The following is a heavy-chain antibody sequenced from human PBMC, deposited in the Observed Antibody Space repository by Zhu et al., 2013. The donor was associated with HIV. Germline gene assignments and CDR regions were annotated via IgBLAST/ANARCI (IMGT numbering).Heavy chain of an antibody. J-gene: IGHJ4*02. CDR2: IYYSGST. CDR1: GGSISSGGYC. CDR3: AREPKTYSSSPYFDY. V-gene: IGHV4-31*03. D-gene: IGHD6-6*01. Sequence: VQLQESGPGLVKPSQTLSLTCTVSGGSISSGGYCWSWIRQHPGKGLEWIGYIYYSGSTYYNPSLKSRVTISVDTSKNQFSLKLSSVTAADTAVYYCAREPKTYSSSPYFDYWGQGTLVTVSS.